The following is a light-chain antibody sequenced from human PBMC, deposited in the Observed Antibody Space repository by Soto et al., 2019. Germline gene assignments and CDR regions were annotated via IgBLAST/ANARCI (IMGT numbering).Light chain of an antibody. Sequence: AIQMTQSPSSLSASVGDRVTITCRASQGVRDDLAWYQQKPGKAPKLLIYAASSLQSGVPSRFSGSGSGTDFTLTISSLQPEDFAVYYCQQYGSSFTFGPGTKVDIK. CDR1: QGVRDD. CDR2: AAS. CDR3: QQYGSSFT. J-gene: IGKJ3*01. V-gene: IGKV1-6*01.